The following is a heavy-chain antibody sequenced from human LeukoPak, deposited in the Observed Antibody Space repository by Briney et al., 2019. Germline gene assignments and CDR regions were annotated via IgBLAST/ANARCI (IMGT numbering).Heavy chain of an antibody. CDR3: ARSSGWYHRGLDYYYYYMDV. CDR1: GFIFNSHS. D-gene: IGHD6-19*01. CDR2: ISSTSSYI. V-gene: IGHV3-21*01. J-gene: IGHJ6*03. Sequence: PGGSLRLSCAASGFIFNSHSMNWVRQAPGKGLEWVSSISSTSSYIYYADSVKSRFTISRDNAKNSLYLQMNSLRAEDTAVYYCARSSGWYHRGLDYYYYYMDVWGKGTTVTVS.